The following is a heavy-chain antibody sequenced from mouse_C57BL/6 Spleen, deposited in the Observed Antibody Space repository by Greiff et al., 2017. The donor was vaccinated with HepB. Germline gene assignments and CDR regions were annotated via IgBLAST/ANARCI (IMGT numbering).Heavy chain of an antibody. CDR3: ARGEKRGRVWFAY. D-gene: IGHD4-1*01. J-gene: IGHJ3*01. V-gene: IGHV2-2*01. Sequence: VKLVESGPGLVQPSQSLSITCTVSGFSLTSYGVHWVRQSPGKGLEWLGVIWSGGSTDYNAAFISRLSISKDNSKSQVFFKMNSLQADDTAIYYCARGEKRGRVWFAYWSQGTLVTVSA. CDR2: IWSGGST. CDR1: GFSLTSYG.